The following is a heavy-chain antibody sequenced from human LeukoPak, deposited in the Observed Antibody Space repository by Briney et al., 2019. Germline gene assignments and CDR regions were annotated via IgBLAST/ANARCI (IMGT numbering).Heavy chain of an antibody. J-gene: IGHJ4*02. Sequence: GGSLRLSLAATGFTLSSYGMHWVRQAPGKGLQWVAVISYDGSNKYYADSVKGRFTISRDNSKNTLYLQMNSLRAEDTAVYYCAKDQGWNYFDYWGQGTLVTVSS. CDR2: ISYDGSNK. D-gene: IGHD2-15*01. CDR1: GFTLSSYG. CDR3: AKDQGWNYFDY. V-gene: IGHV3-30*18.